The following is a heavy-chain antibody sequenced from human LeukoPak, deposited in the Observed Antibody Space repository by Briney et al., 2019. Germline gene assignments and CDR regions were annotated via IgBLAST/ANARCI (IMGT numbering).Heavy chain of an antibody. D-gene: IGHD6-19*01. J-gene: IGHJ4*02. CDR1: GFTFHTYA. Sequence: QPGGSLRLSCAASGFTFHTYALTWVRQAPGKGLERVSAISGSGGSTYYADSVKGRFAISRDNSKNTLYLQMSSLRAEGTALYYCAKYNSDWYDDYWGQGTLVTVSS. CDR2: ISGSGGST. V-gene: IGHV3-23*01. CDR3: AKYNSDWYDDY.